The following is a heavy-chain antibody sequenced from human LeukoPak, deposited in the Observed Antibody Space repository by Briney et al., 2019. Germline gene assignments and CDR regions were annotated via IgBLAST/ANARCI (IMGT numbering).Heavy chain of an antibody. Sequence: PGGSLRLSCAASGFTFSNAWMSWVRQAPGKGLEWVGRIKSKTDGGTTDYAAPVKGRFTISRDNSKNTLYLQMNSQRAEDTAVYYCASSIATGQGWFDPWGQGTLVTVSS. V-gene: IGHV3-15*01. CDR1: GFTFSNAW. CDR3: ASSIATGQGWFDP. J-gene: IGHJ5*02. CDR2: IKSKTDGGTT. D-gene: IGHD6-6*01.